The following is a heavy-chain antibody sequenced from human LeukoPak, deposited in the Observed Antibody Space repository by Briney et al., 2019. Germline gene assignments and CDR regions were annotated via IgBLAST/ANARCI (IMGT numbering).Heavy chain of an antibody. J-gene: IGHJ4*02. V-gene: IGHV4-59*08. Sequence: SETLSLTCTVSGGSISSYYWSWIRQPPGKGLEWIGYIYYSGSTNYNPSLKSRVTISVDTSKNQFSLKLSSVTAADTAVYYCARLTYYYGSGSYPTYFDYWDQGTLVTVSS. CDR2: IYYSGST. CDR1: GGSISSYY. CDR3: ARLTYYYGSGSYPTYFDY. D-gene: IGHD3-10*01.